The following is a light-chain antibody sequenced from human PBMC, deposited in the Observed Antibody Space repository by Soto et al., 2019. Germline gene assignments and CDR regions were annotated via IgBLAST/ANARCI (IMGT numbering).Light chain of an antibody. V-gene: IGLV2-14*01. Sequence: QSALTQPASVSGSPGQSITISCTGTSSDVGGYNYVSWCQQHPGKAPKLMIYDVSNRPSGVSNRFSGSKSGNTASLTISGLPAEDEADYYCSSYTSSSTLVVFGSGTKLIVL. CDR2: DVS. CDR1: SSDVGGYNY. CDR3: SSYTSSSTLVV. J-gene: IGLJ1*01.